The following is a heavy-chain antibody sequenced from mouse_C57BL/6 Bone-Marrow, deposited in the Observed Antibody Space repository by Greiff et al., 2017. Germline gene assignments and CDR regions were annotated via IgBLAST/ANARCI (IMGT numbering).Heavy chain of an antibody. D-gene: IGHD6-1*01. V-gene: IGHV3-1*01. J-gene: IGHJ2*01. CDR2: ISYSGST. CDR1: GYSITSGYD. CDR3: ARGGATGDFDY. Sequence: VQLKESGPGMVKPSQSLSLTCTVTGYSITSGYDWHWIRHFPGNKLEWMGYISYSGSTNYNPSLKSRISITHDTSKNHFFLKLNSVTTEDTATYYCARGGATGDFDYWGQGTTLTVSS.